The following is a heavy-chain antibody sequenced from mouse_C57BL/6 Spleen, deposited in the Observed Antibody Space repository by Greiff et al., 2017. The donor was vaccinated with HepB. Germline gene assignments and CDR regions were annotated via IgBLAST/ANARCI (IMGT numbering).Heavy chain of an antibody. CDR2: ISNLAYSI. CDR1: GFTFSDYG. V-gene: IGHV5-15*04. Sequence: EVKLVESGGGLVQPGGSLKLSCAASGFTFSDYGMAWVRQAPRKGPEWVAFISNLAYSIYYADTVTGRFTISRENAKNTLYLEMSSLRSEDTAMYYCSRRGGIYYCVFAYWGQGTLVTVSA. CDR3: SRRGGIYYCVFAY. D-gene: IGHD2-13*01. J-gene: IGHJ3*01.